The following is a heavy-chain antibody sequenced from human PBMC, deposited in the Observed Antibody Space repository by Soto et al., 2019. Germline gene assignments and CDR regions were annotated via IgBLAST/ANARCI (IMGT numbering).Heavy chain of an antibody. CDR1: GGTFSSYA. V-gene: IGHV1-18*01. J-gene: IGHJ5*02. D-gene: IGHD2-15*01. Sequence: ASVKVSCKASGGTFSSYAISWVRQAPGQGLEWMGWISAYNGNTNYAQKLQGRVTMTTDTSTSTAYMEPRSLRSDDTAVYYCARGVVAAPDNRLAPWGQGTLVTV. CDR3: ARGVVAAPDNRLAP. CDR2: ISAYNGNT.